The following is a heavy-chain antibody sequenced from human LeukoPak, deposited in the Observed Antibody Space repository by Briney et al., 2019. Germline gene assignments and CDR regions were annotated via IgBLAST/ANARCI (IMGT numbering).Heavy chain of an antibody. D-gene: IGHD1-20*01. CDR1: GGSFSGYY. CDR2: INHSGST. Sequence: SETLSLTCAVYGGSFSGYYWSWIRQPPGKGLEWIGEINHSGSTNYNPSLKSRVTISVDTSKNQFSLKLSSVTAADTAVYYCARLGGYNWNYNYYYYMDVWGKGTTVTVSS. CDR3: ARLGGYNWNYNYYYYMDV. V-gene: IGHV4-34*01. J-gene: IGHJ6*03.